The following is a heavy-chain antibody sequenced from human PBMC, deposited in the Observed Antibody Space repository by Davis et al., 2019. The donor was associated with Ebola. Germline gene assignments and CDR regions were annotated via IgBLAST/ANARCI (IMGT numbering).Heavy chain of an antibody. Sequence: GESLNTSCAASGFNFSSYAMSWVRQAPGKGLGWVSAISGSGGSTYYADSVKGRFTISRDNSKNTLYLQMNSLRGEDTAVYYCAKGPRTVWFDPWGQGTLVTVAS. CDR2: ISGSGGST. CDR1: GFNFSSYA. V-gene: IGHV3-23*01. D-gene: IGHD2-8*02. CDR3: AKGPRTVWFDP. J-gene: IGHJ5*02.